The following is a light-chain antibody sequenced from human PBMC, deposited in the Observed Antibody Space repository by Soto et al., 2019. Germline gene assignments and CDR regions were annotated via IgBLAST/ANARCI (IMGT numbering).Light chain of an antibody. Sequence: QSVLTQPASVSGSPGQSITISCTGTPSDIGIYNLVSWYQQHPGKAPKLIIFEATKRPSGVSDRFSGSKSGNTASLTISGLQTDDESDFYCCSYAPSGTLIFGGGTKVTVL. CDR2: EAT. V-gene: IGLV2-23*01. CDR3: CSYAPSGTLI. J-gene: IGLJ2*01. CDR1: PSDIGIYNL.